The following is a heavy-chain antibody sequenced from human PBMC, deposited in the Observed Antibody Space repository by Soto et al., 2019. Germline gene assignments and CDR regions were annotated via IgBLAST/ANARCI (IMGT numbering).Heavy chain of an antibody. J-gene: IGHJ4*02. V-gene: IGHV3-23*01. CDR1: GFTFSSYA. CDR3: AKGRGYCSSTSCCVGSDY. D-gene: IGHD2-2*01. Sequence: EVQLLESGGGLVQPGGSLRLSCAASGFTFSSYAMSWVRQAPGKGLEWVSAISGSGGSTYYADSVKGRFTISRDNSKNTLYLQMNSLRAEDTAVYYCAKGRGYCSSTSCCVGSDYWGQGTLVTVSS. CDR2: ISGSGGST.